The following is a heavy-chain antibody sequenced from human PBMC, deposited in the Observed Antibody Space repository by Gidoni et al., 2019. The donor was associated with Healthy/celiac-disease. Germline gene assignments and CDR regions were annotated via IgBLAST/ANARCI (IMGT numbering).Heavy chain of an antibody. V-gene: IGHV4-34*01. CDR3: ARFGPKGLLWFRESNAFDI. Sequence: QVQLQQWGAGLLKPSETLSLTCAVYGGSFSGYYWSWIRQPPGKGLEWIGEINHSGSTNYNPSLKSRVTISVDTAKNQFSLKLSSVTAADTAVYYCARFGPKGLLWFRESNAFDIWGQGTMVTVSS. D-gene: IGHD3-10*01. J-gene: IGHJ3*02. CDR1: GGSFSGYY. CDR2: INHSGST.